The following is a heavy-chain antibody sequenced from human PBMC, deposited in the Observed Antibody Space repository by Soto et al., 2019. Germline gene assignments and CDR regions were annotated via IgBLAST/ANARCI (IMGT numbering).Heavy chain of an antibody. D-gene: IGHD3-10*01. CDR2: ISAYNGNT. Sequence: QVQLVQSGAEVKKPGASVKVSCKASGYTFTSYGISWVRQAPGQGLEWMGWISAYNGNTNYAQKLQGRVTMTTDTTTSTDYXEXRSLRSDDTXXYYCARDLITMVRGVIAHYYGMDVWGQGTTVSVSS. CDR1: GYTFTSYG. V-gene: IGHV1-18*01. CDR3: ARDLITMVRGVIAHYYGMDV. J-gene: IGHJ6*02.